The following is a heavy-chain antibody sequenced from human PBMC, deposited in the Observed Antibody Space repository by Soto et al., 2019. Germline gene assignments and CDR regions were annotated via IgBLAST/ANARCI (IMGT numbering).Heavy chain of an antibody. CDR1: GFTFSSYG. CDR3: AREPWFYEYPYYFGY. V-gene: IGHV3-33*01. CDR2: IWYDGSNK. D-gene: IGHD3-16*01. J-gene: IGHJ4*02. Sequence: QVQLVESGGGVVQPGRSLRLSCAASGFTFSSYGMHWVRQAPGKGLEWVADIWYDGSNKYYADSVKGRFTISRDNSKNTLYLQMYGMRAEDTAVYYCAREPWFYEYPYYFGYWGQGNLVTVSS.